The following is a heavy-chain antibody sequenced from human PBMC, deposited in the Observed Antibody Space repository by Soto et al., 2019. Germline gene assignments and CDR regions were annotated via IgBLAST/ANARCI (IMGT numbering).Heavy chain of an antibody. CDR1: GFTFSSYS. CDR3: ARDCIVPQLLCDHNWFDP. D-gene: IGHD2-2*01. Sequence: GGSLRLSCAASGFTFSSYSMNWVRQAPGKGLEWVSYISSSSSTIYYADSVKGRFTISRDNAKNSLYLQMNSLRDEDTAVYYCARDCIVPQLLCDHNWFDPWGQGTLVTVSS. CDR2: ISSSSSTI. J-gene: IGHJ5*02. V-gene: IGHV3-48*02.